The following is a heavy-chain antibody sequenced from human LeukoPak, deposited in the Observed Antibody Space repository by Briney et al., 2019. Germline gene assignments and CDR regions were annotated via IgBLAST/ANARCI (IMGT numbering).Heavy chain of an antibody. CDR1: GYTFTGYY. CDR3: ARDPPPTYYDSSGYYLPSRKFEY. J-gene: IGHJ4*02. D-gene: IGHD3-22*01. CDR2: INPNSGDT. Sequence: ASVKVSCKASGYTFTGYYMHWVRQAPGQGLEWMGWINPNSGDTNFAQKFQGRVTMTRDTSISTAYMELSRLTSDDTAVYYCARDPPPTYYDSSGYYLPSRKFEYWGQGTLVTVSS. V-gene: IGHV1-2*02.